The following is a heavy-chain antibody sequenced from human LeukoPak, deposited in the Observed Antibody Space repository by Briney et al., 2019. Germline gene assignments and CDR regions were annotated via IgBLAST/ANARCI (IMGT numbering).Heavy chain of an antibody. CDR3: ARGLSPRINMVRGVRPPLRGVFDY. Sequence: SEALSLTCTVSGGSISNYYWSWIRQPPGKGLEWIGYIFYTGSINYNPSLRGRVTISVDTSKSQFSLRLSSVTAADTAVYYCARGLSPRINMVRGVRPPLRGVFDYWGQGTLVTVSS. D-gene: IGHD3-10*01. CDR2: IFYTGSI. V-gene: IGHV4-59*08. CDR1: GGSISNYY. J-gene: IGHJ4*02.